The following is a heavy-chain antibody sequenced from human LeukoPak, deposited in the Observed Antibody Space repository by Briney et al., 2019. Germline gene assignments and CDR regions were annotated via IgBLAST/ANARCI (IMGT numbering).Heavy chain of an antibody. V-gene: IGHV4-39*01. D-gene: IGHD3-22*01. CDR3: ARQFGVAGGSGYYYTLDY. Sequence: PSETLSLTCTVSGGSISSSNYYWGWIRQPPGKGLEWIGSVYYSGATYYNPSLKSRVTISVDTSNNRFSLKLSSVTAADTAIYYCARQFGVAGGSGYYYTLDYWGQGTLLTVSS. CDR1: GGSISSSNYY. CDR2: VYYSGAT. J-gene: IGHJ4*02.